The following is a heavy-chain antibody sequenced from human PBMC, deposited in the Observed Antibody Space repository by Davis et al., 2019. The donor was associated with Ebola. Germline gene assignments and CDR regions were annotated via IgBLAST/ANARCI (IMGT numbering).Heavy chain of an antibody. CDR2: IYYTGNA. Sequence: PSETLSLTCTVSGVSISRHYWSWIRQPPGTRLEWIGSIYYTGNAYYNSSLASRATISVDTSKNQFPLKLTSVTAADTAMYYCSERGSSVWGQGTLVTVSS. D-gene: IGHD3-10*01. V-gene: IGHV4-59*03. CDR3: SERGSSV. J-gene: IGHJ4*02. CDR1: GVSISRHY.